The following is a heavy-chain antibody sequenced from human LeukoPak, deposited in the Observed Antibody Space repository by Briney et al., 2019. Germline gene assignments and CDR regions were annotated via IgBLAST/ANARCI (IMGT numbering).Heavy chain of an antibody. V-gene: IGHV2-70*11. Sequence: SGPTLVNPTQTLTLTCTFSGFSLSTSGMCVSWIRQPPGKALEWLARIDWDDDKYYSTSLKTRLTISKDTSKNQVVLTMTNMDPVDTATYYCARYYYDSSQLDYWGQGTLVTVSS. CDR1: GFSLSTSGMC. J-gene: IGHJ4*02. CDR2: IDWDDDK. CDR3: ARYYYDSSQLDY. D-gene: IGHD3-22*01.